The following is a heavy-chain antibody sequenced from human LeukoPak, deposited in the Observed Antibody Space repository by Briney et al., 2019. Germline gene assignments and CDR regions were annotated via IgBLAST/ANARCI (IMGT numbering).Heavy chain of an antibody. CDR1: GGSFSGYY. CDR3: ARDSDYVWGSYRSPDY. J-gene: IGHJ4*02. V-gene: IGHV4-34*01. D-gene: IGHD3-16*02. Sequence: SETLSLTCAVHGGSFSGYYWSWIRQPPGKGLEWIGEINHSGSTNYNPSLKSRVTISVDTSKNQFSLKLSSVTAADTAVYYCARDSDYVWGSYRSPDYWGQGTLVTVSS. CDR2: INHSGST.